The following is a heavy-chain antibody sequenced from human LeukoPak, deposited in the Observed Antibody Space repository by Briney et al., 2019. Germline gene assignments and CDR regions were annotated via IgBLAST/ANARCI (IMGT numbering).Heavy chain of an antibody. V-gene: IGHV1-69*04. J-gene: IGHJ6*02. CDR3: ARYPRPLDYYGSGTPRPSNYGMDV. Sequence: GASVKVSCKASGGTFSSYAISWVRQAPGQGLEWMGRIIPILGIANYAQKFQGRVTITADKSTSTAYMELSSLRSEDTAVYYCARYPRPLDYYGSGTPRPSNYGMDVWGQGTTVTVSS. CDR1: GGTFSSYA. CDR2: IIPILGIA. D-gene: IGHD3-10*01.